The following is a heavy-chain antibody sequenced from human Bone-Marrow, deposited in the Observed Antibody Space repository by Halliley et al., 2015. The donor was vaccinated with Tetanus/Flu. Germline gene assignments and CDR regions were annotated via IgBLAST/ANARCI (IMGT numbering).Heavy chain of an antibody. CDR2: VYDSDSGTT. J-gene: IGHJ5*02. Sequence: WIGYVYDSDSGTTNYNPSLRSRVTISGDRSKNQVSLRLTSVTSADAGVYYCASDYINYALDTWGQGTLVTVPS. D-gene: IGHD3-16*01. CDR3: ASDYINYALDT. V-gene: IGHV4-59*01.